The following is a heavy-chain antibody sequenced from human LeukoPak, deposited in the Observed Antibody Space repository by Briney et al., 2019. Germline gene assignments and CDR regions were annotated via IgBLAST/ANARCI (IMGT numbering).Heavy chain of an antibody. CDR2: ISAGGDST. D-gene: IGHD6-19*01. CDR3: AKGSRSSGWF. V-gene: IGHV3-23*01. CDR1: GFTVSSNY. J-gene: IGHJ4*02. Sequence: GGSLRLSCAASGFTVSSNYMSWVRQAPGKGLEWVSVISAGGDSTYYADSVKGRFTISRDNYKNTLYLQMNSLRAEDTAVYYCAKGSRSSGWFWGQGTLVTVSS.